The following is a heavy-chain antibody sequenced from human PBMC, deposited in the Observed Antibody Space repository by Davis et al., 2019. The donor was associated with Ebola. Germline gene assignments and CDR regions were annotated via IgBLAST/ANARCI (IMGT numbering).Heavy chain of an antibody. J-gene: IGHJ4*02. D-gene: IGHD5-12*01. CDR1: GFTFSNYA. Sequence: PGGSLRLSCAASGFTFSNYAMSWVRQAPGKGLEWVSGISGSGATTYYADSVKGRFTISRDNSKNTLYLQMNSLRADDTALYYCARDYIVFDYWGQGTLVTVSS. CDR2: ISGSGATT. CDR3: ARDYIVFDY. V-gene: IGHV3-23*01.